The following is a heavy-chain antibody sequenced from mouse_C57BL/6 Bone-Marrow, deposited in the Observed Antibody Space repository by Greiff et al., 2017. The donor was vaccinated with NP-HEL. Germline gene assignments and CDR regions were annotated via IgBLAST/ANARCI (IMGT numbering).Heavy chain of an antibody. J-gene: IGHJ2*01. V-gene: IGHV1-53*01. CDR2: INPSNGGT. CDR3: ARRPFDGYYDYFDY. CDR1: GYTFTSYW. D-gene: IGHD2-3*01. Sequence: QVQLQQPGTELVKPGASVKLSCKASGYTFTSYWMHWVKQRHGQGLEWIGNINPSNGGTNYNEKFKSKATLTVDKSSSKAYMQLSSLTSEDSAVYYCARRPFDGYYDYFDYWGQGTTLTVSS.